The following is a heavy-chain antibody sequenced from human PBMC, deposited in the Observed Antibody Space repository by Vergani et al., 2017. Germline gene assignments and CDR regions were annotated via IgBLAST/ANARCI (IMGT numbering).Heavy chain of an antibody. J-gene: IGHJ4*02. CDR2: IRGSGGST. CDR1: GFTFSSYA. CDR3: AKRKGKVGATSPEPFDY. V-gene: IGHV3-23*04. Sequence: EVQLVESGGGLVQPGGSLRLSCAASGFTFSSYAMSWVRQAPGKGLEWVSAIRGSGGSTYYADSVKGRFTISRDNSKNTLYLQMNSLRAEDTAVYYCAKRKGKVGATSPEPFDYWGQGTLVTVSS. D-gene: IGHD1-26*01.